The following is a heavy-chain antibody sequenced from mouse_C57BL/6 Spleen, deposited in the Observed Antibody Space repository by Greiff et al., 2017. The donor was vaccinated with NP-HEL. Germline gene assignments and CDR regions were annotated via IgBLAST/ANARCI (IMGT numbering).Heavy chain of an antibody. D-gene: IGHD1-1*01. CDR2: INPSTGGT. CDR3: AKSSDNGSSYSFDY. Sequence: VQLQQSGPELVKPGASVKISCKASGYSFTGYYMNWVKQSPEKSLEWIGEINPSTGGTTYNQKFKGKATLTVDKSSSTAYMQLNSLTSEDSSVYYGAKSSDNGSSYSFDYWGQGTTLTVSS. V-gene: IGHV1-42*01. J-gene: IGHJ2*01. CDR1: GYSFTGYY.